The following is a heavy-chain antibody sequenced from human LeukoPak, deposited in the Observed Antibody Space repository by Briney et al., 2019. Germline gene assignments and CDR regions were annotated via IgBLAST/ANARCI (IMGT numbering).Heavy chain of an antibody. V-gene: IGHV1-69*05. J-gene: IGHJ4*02. CDR2: TIPLFSTA. CDR1: GDTFTNSA. Sequence: GASVKVSCKASGDTFTNSAISWVRQAPGQGLEWVGGTIPLFSTANYALDFQGRLTITTDKSTNTVYMELRNLRSEDTAVYFCARDRRVETSSTGFFFDYWGQETLVTVSS. D-gene: IGHD2-2*01. CDR3: ARDRRVETSSTGFFFDY.